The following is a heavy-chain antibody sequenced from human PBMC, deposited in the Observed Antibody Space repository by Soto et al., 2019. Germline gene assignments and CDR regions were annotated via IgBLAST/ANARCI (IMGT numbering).Heavy chain of an antibody. CDR3: ARSHDYGVFEI. J-gene: IGHJ3*02. CDR1: GGSINSGYYS. V-gene: IGHV4-30-2*01. CDR2: IYQSGSA. D-gene: IGHD3-10*01. Sequence: QLQLQESGSGLVQPSQTLSLTCVVSGGSINSGYYSWSWIRQPPGKGLEWIGNIYQSGSAFYNPSIKXXVTLSVDRSKTHFSLKLSSVTAADTAVYYCARSHDYGVFEIWGQGTMVTVSS.